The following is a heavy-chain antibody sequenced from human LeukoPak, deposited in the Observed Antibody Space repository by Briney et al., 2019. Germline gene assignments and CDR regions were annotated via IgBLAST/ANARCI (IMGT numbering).Heavy chain of an antibody. CDR3: ARDRTHYYESSGYYSRWEY. Sequence: ASVKVSCKASGYTFTSYFMHWVRQAPGQGLEWMGLINPRGGTTNFPQKFQGRVTMTRNTSTSTVYMELSSLRSEDTAIYYCARDRTHYYESSGYYSRWEYWGQGTLVTVSS. CDR2: INPRGGTT. J-gene: IGHJ4*02. CDR1: GYTFTSYF. V-gene: IGHV1-46*01. D-gene: IGHD3-22*01.